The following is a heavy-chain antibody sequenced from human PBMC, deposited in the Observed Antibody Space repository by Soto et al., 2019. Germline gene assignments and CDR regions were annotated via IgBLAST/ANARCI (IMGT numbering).Heavy chain of an antibody. J-gene: IGHJ4*02. Sequence: GGSLRLSCAASGFTFSSYAMSWVRQAPGKGLEWVSAISGSGGSTYYADSVKGRFTISRDNSKNTLYLQMNSLRAEDTAVYYCAKDGGTKGYSYGVLDYWGQGTLVTAPQ. CDR2: ISGSGGST. CDR1: GFTFSSYA. CDR3: AKDGGTKGYSYGVLDY. V-gene: IGHV3-23*01. D-gene: IGHD5-18*01.